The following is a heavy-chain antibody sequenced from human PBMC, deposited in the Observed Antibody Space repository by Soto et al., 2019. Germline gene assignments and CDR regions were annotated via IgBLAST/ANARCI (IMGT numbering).Heavy chain of an antibody. Sequence: GGSLRLSCAASGFPFSSYSMNWVRQAPGKGLEWVSSISSSSSYIYYADSVKGRFTISRDNAKNSLYLQMNSLRAEDTAVYYCARQPNELLPYYYYGMDVWGQGTTVTVSS. D-gene: IGHD1-7*01. CDR3: ARQPNELLPYYYYGMDV. J-gene: IGHJ6*02. CDR2: ISSSSSYI. CDR1: GFPFSSYS. V-gene: IGHV3-21*01.